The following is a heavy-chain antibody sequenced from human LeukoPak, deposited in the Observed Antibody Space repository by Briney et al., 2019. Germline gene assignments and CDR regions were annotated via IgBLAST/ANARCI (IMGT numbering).Heavy chain of an antibody. CDR1: GYTFTSYG. Sequence: GASVKVSCKASGYTFTSYGISWVRQAPRQGLEWMGWISAYNGNTNYAQKLQGRVTMTTDTSTSTAYMELSSLRSEDTAVYYCASWGYGDYERGFDYWGQGTLVTVSS. CDR3: ASWGYGDYERGFDY. D-gene: IGHD4-17*01. CDR2: ISAYNGNT. V-gene: IGHV1-18*01. J-gene: IGHJ4*02.